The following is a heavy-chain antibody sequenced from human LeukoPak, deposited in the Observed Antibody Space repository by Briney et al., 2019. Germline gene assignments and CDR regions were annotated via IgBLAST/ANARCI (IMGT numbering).Heavy chain of an antibody. CDR2: ISYDGSNK. V-gene: IGHV3-30-3*01. D-gene: IGHD2-2*01. Sequence: GGSLRLSCAASGFTFSSYAMHWVRQAPGKGLEWVAVISYDGSNKYYADSVKGRFTISRDNSKNTLYLQTNSLRAEDTAVYYCARDYIVVVPAASVPPYVNDAFDIWGQGTMVTVSS. CDR3: ARDYIVVVPAASVPPYVNDAFDI. J-gene: IGHJ3*02. CDR1: GFTFSSYA.